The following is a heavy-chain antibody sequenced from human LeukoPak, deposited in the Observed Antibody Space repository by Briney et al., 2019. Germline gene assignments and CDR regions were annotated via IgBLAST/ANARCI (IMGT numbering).Heavy chain of an antibody. CDR2: INHSGST. CDR1: GGSFSGYY. J-gene: IGHJ3*02. D-gene: IGHD6-13*01. CDR3: AKGIAAAGNYDAFDI. V-gene: IGHV4-34*01. Sequence: SETLSLTCAVYGGSFSGYYWSWIRQPPGKGLEWIGEINHSGSTNYNPSLKSRVTISVDTSKKQFSLKLSSVTAADTAVYYCAKGIAAAGNYDAFDIWGQGTMVTVSS.